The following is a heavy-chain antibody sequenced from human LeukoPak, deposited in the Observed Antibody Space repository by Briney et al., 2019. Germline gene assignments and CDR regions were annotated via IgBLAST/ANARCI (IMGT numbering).Heavy chain of an antibody. CDR1: GYTFTGYY. J-gene: IGHJ6*02. CDR3: AREDPYYYGMDV. CDR2: INPNSGGT. Sequence: ASVKVSCKASGYTFTGYYMHWVRQAPGQGLEWMGWINPNSGGTNYAQKFQGRVTMTRDTSISTAYMELRSLRSDDTAVYYCAREDPYYYGMDVWGQGTTVTVSS. V-gene: IGHV1-2*02.